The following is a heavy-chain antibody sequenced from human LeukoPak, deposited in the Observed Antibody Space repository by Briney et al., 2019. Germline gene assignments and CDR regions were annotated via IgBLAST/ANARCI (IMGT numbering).Heavy chain of an antibody. CDR2: IWYDGSNK. Sequence: GGSLRLSCGVSGFTFSSYGMQWVRQAPGKGLEWVAVIWYDGSNKYYADSVKGRFTISRDNSKNTLYLQMNSLRAEDTAVYYCARDRGQWLVLDAFDIWGQGTMVTVSS. CDR1: GFTFSSYG. J-gene: IGHJ3*02. D-gene: IGHD6-19*01. CDR3: ARDRGQWLVLDAFDI. V-gene: IGHV3-33*01.